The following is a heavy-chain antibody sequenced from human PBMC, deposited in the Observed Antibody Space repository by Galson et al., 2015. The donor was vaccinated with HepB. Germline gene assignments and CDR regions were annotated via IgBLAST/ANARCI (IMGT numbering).Heavy chain of an antibody. CDR3: AADLIGGYCSSTSCEGAFDI. V-gene: IGHV1-58*02. CDR1: GFTFTSSA. J-gene: IGHJ3*02. D-gene: IGHD2-2*01. Sequence: SVKVSCKASGFTFTSSAMQWVRQARGQRLEWIGWIVVGSGNTNYAQKFQERVTITRDMSTSTAYMELSSLRSEDTAVYYCAADLIGGYCSSTSCEGAFDIWRQGTMVTVSS. CDR2: IVVGSGNT.